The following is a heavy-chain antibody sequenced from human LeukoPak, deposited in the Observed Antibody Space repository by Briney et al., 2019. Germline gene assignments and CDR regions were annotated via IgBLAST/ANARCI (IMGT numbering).Heavy chain of an antibody. Sequence: GGSLRLSCVASGFDFNYYDMNWVRQALGKGLEWVSSISSKSTYIDSADSTKGRSTISRDNANNSVFLQMSSLRPEDTAVYFCARRGGLSSGRGFDHWGQGTLVTVSS. V-gene: IGHV3-21*01. CDR2: ISSKSTYI. CDR1: GFDFNYYD. D-gene: IGHD3-16*01. J-gene: IGHJ4*02. CDR3: ARRGGLSSGRGFDH.